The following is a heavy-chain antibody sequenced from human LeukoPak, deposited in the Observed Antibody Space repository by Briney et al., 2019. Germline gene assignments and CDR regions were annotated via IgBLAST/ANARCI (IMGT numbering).Heavy chain of an antibody. V-gene: IGHV4-31*03. J-gene: IGHJ4*02. CDR2: IYYSRGT. CDR3: ARDREWLRFRGFDY. Sequence: SETLSLTCTVSGGSISSGGYYWSWILQHPGKGLEWIGYIYYSRGTYYNPSLKSRVTISVDTSKNQFSLKLSSVTAADTAVYYCARDREWLRFRGFDYWGQGTLVTVSS. CDR1: GGSISSGGYY. D-gene: IGHD5-12*01.